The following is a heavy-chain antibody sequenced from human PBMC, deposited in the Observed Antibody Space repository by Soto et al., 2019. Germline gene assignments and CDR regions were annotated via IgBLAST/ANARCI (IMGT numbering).Heavy chain of an antibody. CDR3: ARDERLTYYYDSSGYYYVGAYDY. V-gene: IGHV3-48*02. D-gene: IGHD3-22*01. Sequence: EVQLVESGGGLVQPGGSLRLSCAASGFTFSSYSMNWVRQAPGKGREWVSYISSSSSTIYYADSVKGRFTISRDNAKNSLYLQMNSLRDEDTAVYYCARDERLTYYYDSSGYYYVGAYDYWGQGTLVTVSS. CDR2: ISSSSSTI. CDR1: GFTFSSYS. J-gene: IGHJ4*02.